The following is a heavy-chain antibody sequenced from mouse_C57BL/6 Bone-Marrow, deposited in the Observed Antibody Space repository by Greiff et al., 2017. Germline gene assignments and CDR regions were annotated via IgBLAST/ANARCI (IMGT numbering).Heavy chain of an antibody. D-gene: IGHD3-1*01. CDR1: GYTFTDYY. V-gene: IGHV1-26*01. Sequence: EVQLQQSGPELVKPGASVKISCKASGYTFTDYYMNWVKQSHGKSLEWIGDINPNNGGTSYNQKFKGKSTLTVDKSSSTAYMELRSLTSEDSAVYYCSREAPLLYYDAMDNWGQGTSVTVSS. J-gene: IGHJ4*01. CDR3: SREAPLLYYDAMDN. CDR2: INPNNGGT.